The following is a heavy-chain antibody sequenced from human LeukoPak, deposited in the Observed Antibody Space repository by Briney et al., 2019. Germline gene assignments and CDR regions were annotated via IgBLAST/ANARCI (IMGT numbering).Heavy chain of an antibody. CDR1: GFTFSDHY. Sequence: GGSLRLSCAASGFTFSDHYMNWVRQAPGKGLEWVSSISGGGETTYYADSAKGRFTISRDNSQNTLYLQMNSLRAEDTAVYYCARDYADYVGYFFFDYWGQGTLVTVSS. J-gene: IGHJ4*02. CDR2: ISGGGETT. V-gene: IGHV3-23*01. D-gene: IGHD4-17*01. CDR3: ARDYADYVGYFFFDY.